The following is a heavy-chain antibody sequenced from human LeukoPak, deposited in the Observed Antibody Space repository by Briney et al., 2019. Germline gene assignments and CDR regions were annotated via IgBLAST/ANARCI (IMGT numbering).Heavy chain of an antibody. V-gene: IGHV4-34*01. D-gene: IGHD3-9*01. Sequence: SETLSLTCAVYGESLNGHYWSWIRQSPGKGLEWIGEGSDRGGTKFNPSLKSRVTISADTSKNQFSLRPSSVTAADTAVYHCAKNGQTGFSFDPWGQGTLVTVSS. J-gene: IGHJ5*02. CDR3: AKNGQTGFSFDP. CDR2: GSDRGGT. CDR1: GESLNGHY.